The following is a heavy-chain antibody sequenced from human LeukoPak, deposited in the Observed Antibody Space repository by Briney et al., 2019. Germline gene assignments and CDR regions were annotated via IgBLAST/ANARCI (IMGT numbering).Heavy chain of an antibody. CDR2: IKSKTDGGTT. CDR1: GFTFTNAW. J-gene: IGHJ4*02. CDR3: TTTAVYYYGSGSYGIFDY. V-gene: IGHV3-15*01. D-gene: IGHD3-10*01. Sequence: GGSLRLSCAASGFTFTNAWMSWVRQAPGKGLEWVGRIKSKTDGGTTDYAAPVKGRFTISRDDSKNTLYLQMNSLKTEDTAVYYCTTTAVYYYGSGSYGIFDYWGQGTLVTVSS.